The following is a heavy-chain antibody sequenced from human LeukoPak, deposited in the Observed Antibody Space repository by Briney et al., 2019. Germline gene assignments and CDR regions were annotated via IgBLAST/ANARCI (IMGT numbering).Heavy chain of an antibody. J-gene: IGHJ4*02. CDR1: GFTFSSYA. Sequence: GGSLRLSCAASGFTFSSYAMSWVRQAPGKGLEWVSAISGSGGSTYYADSVKGRFTISRDNSKDTLYLQMNSLRAEDTAVYYCAPAFGYIRVIAAAGGTSPIDYWGQGTLVTVSS. CDR3: APAFGYIRVIAAAGGTSPIDY. V-gene: IGHV3-23*01. D-gene: IGHD6-13*01. CDR2: ISGSGGST.